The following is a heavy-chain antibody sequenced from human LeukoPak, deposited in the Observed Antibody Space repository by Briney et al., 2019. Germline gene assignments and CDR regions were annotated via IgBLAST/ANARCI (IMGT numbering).Heavy chain of an antibody. D-gene: IGHD3-3*01. J-gene: IGHJ5*02. CDR1: GGSFSGYY. Sequence: SETLSLTCAVYGGSFSGYYWNWIRQPPGKGLEWIGEINHSGSTNYNPSLKSRVTISVDTSKNQFSLKLSSVTAADTAVYYCASDYDFWSGYYNLLSSWGQGTLVTVSS. CDR3: ASDYDFWSGYYNLLSS. CDR2: INHSGST. V-gene: IGHV4-34*01.